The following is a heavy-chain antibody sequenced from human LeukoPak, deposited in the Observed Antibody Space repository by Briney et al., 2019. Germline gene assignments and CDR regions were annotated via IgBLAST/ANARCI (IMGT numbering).Heavy chain of an antibody. CDR3: ARDLDYGGNSYYFDY. Sequence: PGGSLRLSCAASGFTFSSYAMHWVRQAPGKGLEWVAVISYDGSNKYYADSVKGRFAISRDNSKNTLHLQMNSLRAEDTAVYYCARDLDYGGNSYYFDYWGQGTLVTVSS. CDR1: GFTFSSYA. V-gene: IGHV3-30*09. CDR2: ISYDGSNK. J-gene: IGHJ4*02. D-gene: IGHD4-23*01.